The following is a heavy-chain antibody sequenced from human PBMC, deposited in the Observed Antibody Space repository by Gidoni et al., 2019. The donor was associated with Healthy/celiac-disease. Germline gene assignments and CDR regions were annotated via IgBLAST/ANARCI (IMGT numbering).Heavy chain of an antibody. D-gene: IGHD3-3*01. CDR3: ARDRHDFWSGYYQTLYYYYGMDV. CDR2: ISSSGSTI. CDR1: GFTFSDYY. Sequence: QVQLVESGGGLVKPGGSLRLSCAASGFTFSDYYMSCIRQAPGKGLEWVSYISSSGSTIYYADSVKGRFTISRDNAKNSLYLQMNSLRAEDTAVYYCARDRHDFWSGYYQTLYYYYGMDVWGQGTTVTVSS. J-gene: IGHJ6*02. V-gene: IGHV3-11*01.